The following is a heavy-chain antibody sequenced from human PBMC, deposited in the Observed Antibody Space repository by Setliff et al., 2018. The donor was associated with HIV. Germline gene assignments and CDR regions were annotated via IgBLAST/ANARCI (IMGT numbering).Heavy chain of an antibody. D-gene: IGHD2-8*01. J-gene: IGHJ4*02. CDR2: IYYTGST. V-gene: IGHV4-30-4*08. Sequence: PSETLSLTCAVYGGSFNDYYWSWIRQPPGKGLEWIGYIYYTGSTYYNPSLKSRVTISLDTSRNQFSLKLSSVTAADTAVYYCECYNSDDGYFDNWGQGALVTV. CDR3: ECYNSDDGYFDN. CDR1: GGSFNDYY.